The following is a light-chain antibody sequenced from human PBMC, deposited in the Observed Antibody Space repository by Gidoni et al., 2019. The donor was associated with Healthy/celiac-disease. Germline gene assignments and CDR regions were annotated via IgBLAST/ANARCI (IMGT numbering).Light chain of an antibody. V-gene: IGLV1-40*01. CDR3: QSYDSSLSGSGV. CDR1: SSNFGAGYD. Sequence: QSVLTQPPSVSAAPGQRVTISCTGSSSNFGAGYDVHWYHQLPGTAPKLLIYGNSNRPSGVPDRFSGSKSGTSASLAITGLQAEDEADYYCQSYDSSLSGSGVFGGGTKLTVL. J-gene: IGLJ3*02. CDR2: GNS.